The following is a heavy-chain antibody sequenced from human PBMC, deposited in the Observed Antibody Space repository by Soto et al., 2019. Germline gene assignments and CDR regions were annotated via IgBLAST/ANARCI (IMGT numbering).Heavy chain of an antibody. CDR1: GGSISSGDYY. V-gene: IGHV4-30-4*02. CDR3: ARIHYDILTGYSYDY. D-gene: IGHD3-9*01. J-gene: IGHJ4*02. CDR2: VYYSGST. Sequence: SDTLSLTCTVSGGSISSGDYYWSWIRQPPGKGLEWIGYVYYSGSTYYNPSLKSRVTISVDTSKNQFSLKLSSVTAADTAVYYCARIHYDILTGYSYDYWGQGTLVTVYS.